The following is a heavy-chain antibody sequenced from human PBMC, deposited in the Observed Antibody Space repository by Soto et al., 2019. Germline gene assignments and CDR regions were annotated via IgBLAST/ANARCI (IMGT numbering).Heavy chain of an antibody. Sequence: EVQLLESGGGLVQPGGSLRLSCVASGSTFSTYAMTWVRKAPGKGLEWVSAISGSGGSTYYADSGKGRFTISKNNSKNTLYLRRNSLRAEDTAVYFCAKPPVTHAAAGMGGGGYFDYCGQGNLVTVSP. D-gene: IGHD6-13*01. CDR3: AKPPVTHAAAGMGGGGYFDY. CDR2: ISGSGGST. V-gene: IGHV3-23*01. CDR1: GSTFSTYA. J-gene: IGHJ4*02.